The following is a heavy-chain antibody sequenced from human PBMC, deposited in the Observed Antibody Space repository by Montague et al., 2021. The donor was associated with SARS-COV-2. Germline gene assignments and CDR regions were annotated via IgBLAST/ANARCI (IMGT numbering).Heavy chain of an antibody. Sequence: SLRLSCAASGFTFSSYAMHWVRQAPGKGLEWVAVISYDGSNKYYADSVKGRFTISRDNSKNTLYLQMNSLRAEDTAVYYCASPRGPSYYDILTGSASDYWGQGTLVTVSS. D-gene: IGHD3-9*01. CDR3: ASPRGPSYYDILTGSASDY. V-gene: IGHV3-30-3*01. CDR2: ISYDGSNK. J-gene: IGHJ4*02. CDR1: GFTFSSYA.